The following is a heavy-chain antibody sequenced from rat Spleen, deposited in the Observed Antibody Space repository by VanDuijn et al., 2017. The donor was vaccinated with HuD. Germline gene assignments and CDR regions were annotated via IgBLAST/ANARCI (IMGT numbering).Heavy chain of an antibody. Sequence: EVKLVESGGGLVQPGRSLKLSCTASGFNFHEYYMGWVRQAPGKGLEWIGEINRDSSTIHLVPSLEDKLTISRDNGQNTLYLQMNKLGSDDTAIYYCARATNYYWYFDFWGPGTMVTVSS. CDR2: INRDSSTI. CDR1: GFNFHEYY. V-gene: IGHV4-2*01. J-gene: IGHJ1*01. CDR3: ARATNYYWYFDF.